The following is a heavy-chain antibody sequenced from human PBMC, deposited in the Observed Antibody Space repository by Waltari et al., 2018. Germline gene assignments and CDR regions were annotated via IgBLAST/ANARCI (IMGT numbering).Heavy chain of an antibody. CDR1: GFTFSRYA. J-gene: IGHJ4*02. Sequence: EVQLLESGDGLVQPGGSLRLSCAASGFTFSRYALIWVRQAPGKGPEWVSAISGTGGSAYSADSVKGRFTISRDNSENTLYLQMNSLRVEDTAMYYCAKGRVPAAAIYYFDTWGQGTLVTVSS. CDR3: AKGRVPAAAIYYFDT. CDR2: ISGTGGSA. V-gene: IGHV3-23*01. D-gene: IGHD2-2*01.